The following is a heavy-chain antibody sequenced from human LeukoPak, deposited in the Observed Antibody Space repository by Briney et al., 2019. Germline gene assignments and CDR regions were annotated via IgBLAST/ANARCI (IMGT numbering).Heavy chain of an antibody. CDR3: AREFRRADYYDSSGYSYWDY. CDR2: ISACNGNT. CDR1: GYTFTSYG. Sequence: ASVKVSCKASGYTFTSYGISWVRQAPGQGLEWMGWISACNGNTNYAQKLQGRVTMTTDTSTSTAYMELRSLRSEDTAVYYCAREFRRADYYDSSGYSYWDYWGQGTLVTVSS. D-gene: IGHD3-22*01. V-gene: IGHV1-18*01. J-gene: IGHJ4*02.